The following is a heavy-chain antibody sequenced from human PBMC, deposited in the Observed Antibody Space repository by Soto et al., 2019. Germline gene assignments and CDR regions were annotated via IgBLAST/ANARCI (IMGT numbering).Heavy chain of an antibody. Sequence: EVQLVESGGGLVRPGGSLRLSCAASGFTFSRYSMNWVRQAPGKGLEWVSSISSTTNYIYYADSMKGRFTVSRDNAKNSVYLDMNSLSAEDTAVYYCARESEDLTSTFDYWGQGTLVTVSP. J-gene: IGHJ4*02. CDR2: ISSTTNYI. V-gene: IGHV3-21*01. CDR3: ARESEDLTSTFDY. CDR1: GFTFSRYS.